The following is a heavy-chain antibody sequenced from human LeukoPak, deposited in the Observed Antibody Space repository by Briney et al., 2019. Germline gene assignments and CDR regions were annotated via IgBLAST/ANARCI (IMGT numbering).Heavy chain of an antibody. V-gene: IGHV4-59*01. CDR1: GGSISNYY. Sequence: SPSETLSLTCTVSGGSISNYYWSWIRQPPGKGLEWIGYIYYSGSTNYNPSLKSRVTISVDTSKNQFSLKLSSVTAADTAVYYCAATYYYDSSGFDYWGQGTLVTVSS. CDR3: AATYYYDSSGFDY. J-gene: IGHJ4*02. CDR2: IYYSGST. D-gene: IGHD3-22*01.